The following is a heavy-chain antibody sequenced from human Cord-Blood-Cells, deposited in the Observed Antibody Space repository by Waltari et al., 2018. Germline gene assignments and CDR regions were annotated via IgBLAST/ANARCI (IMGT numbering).Heavy chain of an antibody. CDR1: GGTFSSYA. V-gene: IGHV1-69*10. CDR2: IIPILVIA. CDR3: ARSKTWLHGHDAFDI. J-gene: IGHJ3*02. Sequence: QVQLVQSGAEVKKPGSSVKVSCKASGGTFSSYAISWVRQAPGQGLEWMGGIIPILVIANSAQKFQGSDTITADKSTSTAYMELSSLGSEDTAVYYCARSKTWLHGHDAFDIWGQGTMVTVSS. D-gene: IGHD5-12*01.